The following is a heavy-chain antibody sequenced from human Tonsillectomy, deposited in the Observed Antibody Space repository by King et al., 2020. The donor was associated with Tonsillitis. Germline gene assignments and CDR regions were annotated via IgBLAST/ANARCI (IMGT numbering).Heavy chain of an antibody. J-gene: IGHJ5*02. D-gene: IGHD6-19*01. CDR3: ARVTSYSRGWYGGWFDP. CDR1: GGTFSSYA. CDR2: IIPLLGIA. V-gene: IGHV1-69*09. Sequence: QLVQSGAEVKKPGSSVKVSCKASGGTFSSYAISWVRQAPGQGLEWMGRIIPLLGIAHYAQKFQGRVSITADKSTSIVYMDLSSLRSEDTAIFYCARVTSYSRGWYGGWFDPWGQGTLVTVSS.